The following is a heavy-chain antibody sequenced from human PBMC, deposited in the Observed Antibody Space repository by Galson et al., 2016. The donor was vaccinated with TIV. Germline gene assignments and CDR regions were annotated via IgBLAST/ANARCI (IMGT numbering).Heavy chain of an antibody. CDR2: ISGSGGST. Sequence: SLRLSCAASGFTFSTNSMSWVRQAPGKGLEWVSAISGSGGSTYYADSVKGRFTISRDNSKNTLYLQMNSLRAEDTAVYYCAKGPGSHPYHYYGVDVWGQGTTVTVSS. J-gene: IGHJ6*02. D-gene: IGHD3-16*02. V-gene: IGHV3-23*01. CDR1: GFTFSTNS. CDR3: AKGPGSHPYHYYGVDV.